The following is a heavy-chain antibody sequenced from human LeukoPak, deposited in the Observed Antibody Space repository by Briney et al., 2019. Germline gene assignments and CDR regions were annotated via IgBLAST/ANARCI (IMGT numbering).Heavy chain of an antibody. CDR2: IYYSGST. D-gene: IGHD3-22*01. CDR1: GGSISSYY. Sequence: PSETLSLTCTVSGGSISSYYWSWIRQPPGKGLEWIGYIYYSGSTNYNPSLKSRVTISVDTSKNQFSLKLSSVTAADTAVYYCVRPYYYDSSGYPGAFDIWGQGTMVTVSS. J-gene: IGHJ3*02. V-gene: IGHV4-59*08. CDR3: VRPYYYDSSGYPGAFDI.